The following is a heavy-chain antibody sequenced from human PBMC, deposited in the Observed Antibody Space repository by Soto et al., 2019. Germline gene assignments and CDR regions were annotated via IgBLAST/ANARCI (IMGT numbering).Heavy chain of an antibody. J-gene: IGHJ4*02. CDR1: GFISSCNW. D-gene: IGHD1-7*01. CDR2: INEHGSEQ. Sequence: GGSLRLSCSASGFISSCNWMGGVRLTPGKGLEWVANINEHGSEQYYVDSVRGRFTISRDNAKNPLYLQMSSLRAEDTAIYYCARDPDAGTTDYWGQGALVTVSS. V-gene: IGHV3-7*01. CDR3: ARDPDAGTTDY.